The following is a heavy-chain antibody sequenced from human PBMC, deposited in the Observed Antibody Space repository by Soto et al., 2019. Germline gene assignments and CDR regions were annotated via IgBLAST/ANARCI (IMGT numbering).Heavy chain of an antibody. J-gene: IGHJ5*02. D-gene: IGHD6-13*01. CDR2: IYYSGST. V-gene: IGHV4-39*01. CDR3: ARQYSSSWDYNTWFHP. Sequence: LSLTXTVSGASVSSSSYYWGWIRQPPGKGLEWIASIYYSGSTYYNPSLKSRVTISVDTSKNQFSLKLGAVTAADTAVYLCARQYSSSWDYNTWFHPWGQGTLVTVSS. CDR1: GASVSSSSYY.